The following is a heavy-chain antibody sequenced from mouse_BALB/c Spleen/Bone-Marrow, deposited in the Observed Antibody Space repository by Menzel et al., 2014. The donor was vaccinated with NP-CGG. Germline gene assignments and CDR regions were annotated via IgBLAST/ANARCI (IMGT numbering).Heavy chain of an antibody. CDR2: IYPGDGDT. D-gene: IGHD2-1*01. CDR1: GYAFSSHL. V-gene: IGHV1-80*01. J-gene: IGHJ4*01. CDR3: TRAKRNYSAMGY. Sequence: QVQLMESGAELVRPGSSVKISCKASGYAFSSHLMNWVKQRPGQGLEWIGQIYPGDGDTNYHGKFKGKATLTADKSSSTAYMQLSSLTSEDSTVYFCTRAKRNYSAMGYWGQGATVAVSS.